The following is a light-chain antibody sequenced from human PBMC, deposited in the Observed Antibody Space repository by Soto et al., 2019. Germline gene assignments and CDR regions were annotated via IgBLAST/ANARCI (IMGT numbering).Light chain of an antibody. CDR2: EVS. V-gene: IGLV2-8*01. CDR3: SSYTGTNNFVL. Sequence: QSVLTQPPSASGSPGQSVTISCTGTSSDVGKYDYVSWFQHHPGKAPKLIIYEVSKRPSGVPDRFSGSKSGSTASLTVSGLQTEDEADYCSSYTGTNNFVLFGGGTQLTVL. J-gene: IGLJ2*01. CDR1: SSDVGKYDY.